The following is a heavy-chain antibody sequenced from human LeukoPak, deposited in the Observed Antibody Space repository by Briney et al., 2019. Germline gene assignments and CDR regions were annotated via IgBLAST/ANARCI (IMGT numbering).Heavy chain of an antibody. D-gene: IGHD3-10*01. V-gene: IGHV3-23*01. J-gene: IGHJ6*03. Sequence: GGSLRLSCVSSGFTFSSYAMSWVRQAPGKGLEWVSTIGGTGVRTYYADSVKGRFTISRDNAKNSLYLQMNSLRAEDTAVYYCAGHNTYYYGSVYYMDVWGKGTTVTISS. CDR2: IGGTGVRT. CDR1: GFTFSSYA. CDR3: AGHNTYYYGSVYYMDV.